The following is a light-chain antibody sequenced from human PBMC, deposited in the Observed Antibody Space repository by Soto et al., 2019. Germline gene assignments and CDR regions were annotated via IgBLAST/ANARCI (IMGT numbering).Light chain of an antibody. CDR1: SSVVGGYNY. Sequence: QSVLTQPASVSGSPGQSITISCTGTSSVVGGYNYVSWYQQHPGKAPKLMIYDVSNRPSGVSNRFSGSKSGNTASLTISGLQAEVEADYYCSSYTSISTLVFGTGTKVTVL. CDR2: DVS. V-gene: IGLV2-14*01. CDR3: SSYTSISTLV. J-gene: IGLJ1*01.